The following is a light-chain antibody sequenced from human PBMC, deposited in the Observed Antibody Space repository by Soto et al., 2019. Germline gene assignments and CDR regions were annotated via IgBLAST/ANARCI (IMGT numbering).Light chain of an antibody. V-gene: IGKV3-11*01. CDR2: DES. J-gene: IGKJ4*01. Sequence: EIVLAQSPATLSLSPGERATLSCRASQSVSSYLAWYQQKPGQAPRLLIYDESNRATGIPDRLSGSGSGTDLNLTISRLEPEDFAVYYCQXRSDWPLTCGGGTKVDIK. CDR3: QXRSDWPLT. CDR1: QSVSSY.